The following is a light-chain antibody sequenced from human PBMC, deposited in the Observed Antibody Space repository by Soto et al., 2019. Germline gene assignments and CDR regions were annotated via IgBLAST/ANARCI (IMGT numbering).Light chain of an antibody. CDR1: SSDVGGYNY. CDR3: SSYAGSNYV. CDR2: EVS. Sequence: QSVLTQPPSASGSPGQSVTISCTGTSSDVGGYNYVSWYLQHPGKAPKLMIYEVSKRPSGVPDRFSGSKSDNTASLTVSGLQAEDEADYYCSSYAGSNYVFGTGTKVTVL. V-gene: IGLV2-8*01. J-gene: IGLJ1*01.